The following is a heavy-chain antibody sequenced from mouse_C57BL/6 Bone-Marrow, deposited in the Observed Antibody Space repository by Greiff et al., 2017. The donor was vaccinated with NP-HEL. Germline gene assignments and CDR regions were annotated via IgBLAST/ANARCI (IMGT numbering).Heavy chain of an antibody. Sequence: QVQLQQSGPALVKPGASVKISCKASGYTFTDYYINWVKQRPGQGLEWIGWIFPGSGSTYYNEKFKGKATLTADKSSSTAYMLLSSLTSEDSAVYFCARRGGSSGFWFGYWGQGTLVTVS. CDR3: ARRGGSSGFWFGY. V-gene: IGHV1-75*01. CDR1: GYTFTDYY. J-gene: IGHJ3*01. D-gene: IGHD3-2*02. CDR2: IFPGSGST.